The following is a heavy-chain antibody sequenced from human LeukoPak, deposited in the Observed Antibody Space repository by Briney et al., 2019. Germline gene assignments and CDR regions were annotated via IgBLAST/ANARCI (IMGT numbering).Heavy chain of an antibody. CDR3: AKVGGASSSWKGYYFDY. V-gene: IGHV3-30*02. Sequence: GGSLRLSCAASGFTFSSYGMHWVRQAAGKGLEWVAFIRYDGSNKYYADSVKGRFTISRDNSKNTLYLQMNSLRAEDTAVYYCAKVGGASSSWKGYYFDYWGQGTLVTVSS. CDR2: IRYDGSNK. D-gene: IGHD6-13*01. CDR1: GFTFSSYG. J-gene: IGHJ4*02.